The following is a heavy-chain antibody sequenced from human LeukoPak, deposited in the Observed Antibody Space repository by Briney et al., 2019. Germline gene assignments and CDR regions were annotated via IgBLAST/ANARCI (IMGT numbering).Heavy chain of an antibody. D-gene: IGHD6-13*01. CDR1: GDNVSNNSVT. V-gene: IGHV6-1*01. CDR2: TYYRSKWYY. CDR3: AGDRGVGAAVFFDY. Sequence: SQTLSLTCAISGDNVSNNSVTWIWIRQSPSRGLEWLGRTYYRSKWYYDYGESVKSRMTIIPDTSKNQVSLQLNSVTPDDTALYYCAGDRGVGAAVFFDYWGLGTLVTVSS. J-gene: IGHJ4*02.